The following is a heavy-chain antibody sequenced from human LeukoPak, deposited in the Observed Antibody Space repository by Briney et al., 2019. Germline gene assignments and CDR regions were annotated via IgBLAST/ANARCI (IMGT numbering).Heavy chain of an antibody. V-gene: IGHV4-59*12. Sequence: PSETLSLTCTVSGGSISPFYWNWIRQPPGKGLEWIGYIYYTGGTSYSPSLNSRATISVDTSKNQISLKLNSVTAADTAVYYCARVPAAGTGPDYWGQGTLVTVSS. D-gene: IGHD6-13*01. J-gene: IGHJ4*02. CDR2: IYYTGGT. CDR3: ARVPAAGTGPDY. CDR1: GGSISPFY.